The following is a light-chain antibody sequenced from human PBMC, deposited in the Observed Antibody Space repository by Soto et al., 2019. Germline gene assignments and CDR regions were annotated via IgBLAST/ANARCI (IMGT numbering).Light chain of an antibody. CDR2: AAS. Sequence: DIQITQSPSSLSASVGDRVTITCRASQSISSYLNWYQQKPGKAPKLLIYAASSLQSGVPSRFSGSGSVTDFTLTISSLQPEDFATYYCQQSYSTPWTSGQVTKVDIK. CDR1: QSISSY. J-gene: IGKJ1*01. V-gene: IGKV1-39*01. CDR3: QQSYSTPWT.